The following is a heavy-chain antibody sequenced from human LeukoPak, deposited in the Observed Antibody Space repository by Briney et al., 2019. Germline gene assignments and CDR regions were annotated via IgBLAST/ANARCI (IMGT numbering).Heavy chain of an antibody. J-gene: IGHJ6*02. CDR3: ARRWPFGGMDV. CDR2: IWYDGSNK. V-gene: IGHV3-33*01. Sequence: GRSLRLSCAASGFTFSSYGMHWVRQAPGKGLEWVAVIWYDGSNKYYADSVKGRFTISRDNSKNTLYLQMNSLRAEDTAVYYCARRWPFGGMDVWGQGTTVTVSS. D-gene: IGHD3-10*01. CDR1: GFTFSSYG.